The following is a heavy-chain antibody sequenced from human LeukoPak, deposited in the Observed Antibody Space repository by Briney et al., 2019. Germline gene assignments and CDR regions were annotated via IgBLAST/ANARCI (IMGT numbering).Heavy chain of an antibody. J-gene: IGHJ6*03. CDR2: IYTSGST. V-gene: IGHV4-4*07. Sequence: PSETLSLTCTVSGGSISSYYWSWIRQPAGKGLEWIGRIYTSGSTNYNPSLKSRVTISVDKSKNQFSLKLSSVTAADTAVYYCARVYSSSRGSYYYYMDVWGKGTTATVSS. CDR3: ARVYSSSRGSYYYYMDV. CDR1: GGSISSYY. D-gene: IGHD6-13*01.